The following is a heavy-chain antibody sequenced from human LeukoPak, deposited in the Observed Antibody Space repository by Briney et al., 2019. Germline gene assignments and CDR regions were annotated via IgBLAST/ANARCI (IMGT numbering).Heavy chain of an antibody. CDR2: IIPILGIA. CDR3: AGGSGSSIVWYYFDY. CDR1: GGTFSSYA. D-gene: IGHD3-10*01. Sequence: ASVKVSCKASGGTFSSYAISWVRQAPGQGLEWVGRIIPILGIANYAQKFQGRVTITADKSTSTAYMELSSLRSEDTAVYYCAGGSGSSIVWYYFDYWGQGTLVPVSS. J-gene: IGHJ4*02. V-gene: IGHV1-69*04.